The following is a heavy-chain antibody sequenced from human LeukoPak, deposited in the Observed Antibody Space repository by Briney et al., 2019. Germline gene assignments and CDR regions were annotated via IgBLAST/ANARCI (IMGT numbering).Heavy chain of an antibody. CDR1: GGSISSSSYY. CDR3: ARDVPYSSSWYPKTWFDP. J-gene: IGHJ5*02. D-gene: IGHD6-13*01. V-gene: IGHV4-39*07. Sequence: PSETLSLTCTVSGGSISSSSYYWGWIRQPPGKGLEWIGSIYYSGSTYYNPSLKSRVTISVDTSKNQFSLKLSSVTAADTAVYYCARDVPYSSSWYPKTWFDPWGQGTLVTVSS. CDR2: IYYSGST.